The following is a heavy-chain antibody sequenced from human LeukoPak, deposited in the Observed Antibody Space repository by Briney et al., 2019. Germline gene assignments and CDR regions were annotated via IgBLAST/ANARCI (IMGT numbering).Heavy chain of an antibody. V-gene: IGHV4-59*01. CDR1: GGSISSYY. CDR3: ARLYYDFWSGYPTFDY. CDR2: IYYSGST. Sequence: PSETLSLTCTVSGGSISSYYWRWIRQPPGKGLEWIGYIYYSGSTNYNPSLKSRVTISVDTSKNQFSLKLSSVTAADTAVYYCARLYYDFWSGYPTFDYWGQGTLVTVSS. J-gene: IGHJ4*02. D-gene: IGHD3-3*01.